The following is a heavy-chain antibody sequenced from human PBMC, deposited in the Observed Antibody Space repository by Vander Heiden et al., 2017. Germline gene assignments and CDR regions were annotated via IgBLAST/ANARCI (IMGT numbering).Heavy chain of an antibody. CDR1: GFPFSSYW. D-gene: IGHD2-15*01. Sequence: EVQLVESGGGLVQPGGSLRLSCAASGFPFSSYWMSWVRQAPGKGLEWVANIKQDGSEKYYVDSVKGRFTISRDNAKNSLYLQMNSLRAEDTAVYYCASGVGGSDAFDIWGQGTMVTVSS. V-gene: IGHV3-7*01. J-gene: IGHJ3*02. CDR3: ASGVGGSDAFDI. CDR2: IKQDGSEK.